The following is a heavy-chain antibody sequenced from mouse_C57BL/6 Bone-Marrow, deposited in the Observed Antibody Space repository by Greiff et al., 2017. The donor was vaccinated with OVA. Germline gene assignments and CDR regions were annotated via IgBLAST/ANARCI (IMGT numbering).Heavy chain of an antibody. CDR3: ARRGYGGY. CDR2: INPNNGGT. V-gene: IGHV1-26*01. Sequence: VQLQQSGPELVKPGASVKISCKASGYTFTDYYMNWVKQSHGKSLEWIGDINPNNGGTSYNQKFKGKATLTVDKSSSTAYMELRSLTSEDSAVYYCARRGYGGYWGQGTTLTVSS. CDR1: GYTFTDYY. D-gene: IGHD2-14*01. J-gene: IGHJ2*01.